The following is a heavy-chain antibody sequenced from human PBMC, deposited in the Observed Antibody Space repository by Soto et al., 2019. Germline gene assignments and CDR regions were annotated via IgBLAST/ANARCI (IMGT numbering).Heavy chain of an antibody. CDR1: GGTFGSYA. J-gene: IGHJ6*02. D-gene: IGHD2-2*01. V-gene: IGHV1-69*01. Sequence: QVQLVQSGAEVKKPGSSVKVSCKASGGTFGSYAISWVRQAPGQGLEWMGGIIPIPGTANYAQKFQGRVTIAADESTSTAYMELSSLRSEDTAVYYCARSQGSSTSLEIYYYYYSGMDVWGQGTPVTVSS. CDR3: ARSQGSSTSLEIYYYYYSGMDV. CDR2: IIPIPGTA.